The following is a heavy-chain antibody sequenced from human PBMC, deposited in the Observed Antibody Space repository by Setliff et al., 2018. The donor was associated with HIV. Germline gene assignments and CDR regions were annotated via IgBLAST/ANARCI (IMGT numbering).Heavy chain of an antibody. D-gene: IGHD1-26*01. CDR2: IYHTGKT. CDR1: GDPIFIGGYY. J-gene: IGHJ5*02. CDR3: AKEGNSVDNWLDP. V-gene: IGHV4-31*02. Sequence: PSETLSLTCTVSGDPIFIGGYYWSWIRQHPGGGLEWIGCIYHTGKTYYNPSLQSRIIMSLDMSQNQFSLKLSSVTAADTAVYYCAKEGNSVDNWLDPWGPGTLVTVSS.